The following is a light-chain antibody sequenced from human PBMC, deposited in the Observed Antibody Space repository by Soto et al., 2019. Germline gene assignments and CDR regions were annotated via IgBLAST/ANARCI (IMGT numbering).Light chain of an antibody. CDR1: SSDVGGYNS. V-gene: IGLV2-14*03. J-gene: IGLJ1*01. CDR3: SSYSTGGSYV. Sequence: QSVLTQPASVSGSPGQSIAISCTGTSSDVGGYNSASWYQPHPGKAPKLLIYDVSNRPSGVSNRFSGSKSGNTASLTISGLQAEDEADYYCSSYSTGGSYVFGTGTKLTVL. CDR2: DVS.